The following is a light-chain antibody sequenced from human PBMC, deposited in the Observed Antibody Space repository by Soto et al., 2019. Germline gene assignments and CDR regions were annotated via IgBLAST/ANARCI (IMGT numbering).Light chain of an antibody. CDR1: QSVSRY. CDR2: DAS. V-gene: IGKV3-11*01. Sequence: EILLTQSPSTLALSPGERATLSCRASQSVSRYLDWYQQKPGQAPRLLIYDASNRATGIPARFSGSGSGTDFTLTISSLEPEDFEVYYCQQRSNWPFTFGQGTRLEIK. J-gene: IGKJ5*01. CDR3: QQRSNWPFT.